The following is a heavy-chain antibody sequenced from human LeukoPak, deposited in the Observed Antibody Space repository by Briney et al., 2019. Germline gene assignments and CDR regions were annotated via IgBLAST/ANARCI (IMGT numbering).Heavy chain of an antibody. V-gene: IGHV3-21*01. J-gene: IGHJ3*02. CDR1: GFTFSRHG. D-gene: IGHD5-12*01. CDR2: ISSSSSYM. Sequence: GGSLRLSCAASGFTFSRHGMHWVRQAPGKGLEWVSSISSSSSYMYYADSMKGRFTISRDNARNSLYLQMNSLRAEDTAVYYCARVKEASAFDIWGQGTMVTVSS. CDR3: ARVKEASAFDI.